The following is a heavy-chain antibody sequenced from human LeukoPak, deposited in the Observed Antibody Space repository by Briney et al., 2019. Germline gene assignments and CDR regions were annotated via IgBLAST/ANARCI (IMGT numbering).Heavy chain of an antibody. CDR3: AREEDYYMDG. CDR1: GFTFSSYS. V-gene: IGHV3-48*01. CDR2: ISSSSSTI. Sequence: GGSLRLSCAASGFTFSSYSMNWVRQAPGKGLEWVSYISSSSSTIYYADSVKGRFTISRDNAKNSLYLQMNSLRAEDTAVYYCAREEDYYMDGWGKGTTVTVSS. J-gene: IGHJ6*03.